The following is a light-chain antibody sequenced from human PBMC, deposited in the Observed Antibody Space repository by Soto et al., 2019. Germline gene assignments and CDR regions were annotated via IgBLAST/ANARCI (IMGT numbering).Light chain of an antibody. CDR2: NAS. CDR3: QHYISSPSRLT. V-gene: IGKV3-20*01. Sequence: IVLTQSPGTLSLSPGERATLSCRASQSVSSSYLAWYQQKPGQAPRLFIYNASSRATGIPDRFSGGGSGTDFTLTISRLEPEDFAVYYCQHYISSPSRLTFGGGTKVEIK. J-gene: IGKJ4*01. CDR1: QSVSSSY.